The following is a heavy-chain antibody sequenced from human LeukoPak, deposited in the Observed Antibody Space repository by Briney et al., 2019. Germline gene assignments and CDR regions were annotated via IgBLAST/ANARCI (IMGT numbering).Heavy chain of an antibody. CDR3: ARANSSSWKRYHWYFDL. V-gene: IGHV4-61*08. CDR2: IYYSGST. CDR1: NYSITDGYY. D-gene: IGHD6-13*01. J-gene: IGHJ2*01. Sequence: SETLSLTCSVSNYSITDGYYWGWIRQPPGKGLEWIGYIYYSGSTNYNPSLKSRVTISVDTSKNQFSLKLSSVTAADTAVYYCARANSSSWKRYHWYFDLWGRGTLVTVSS.